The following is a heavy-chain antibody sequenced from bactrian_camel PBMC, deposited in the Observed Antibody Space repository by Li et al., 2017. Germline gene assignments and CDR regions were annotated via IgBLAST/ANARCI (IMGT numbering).Heavy chain of an antibody. CDR2: IDRAGSP. J-gene: IGHJ4*01. CDR1: GYTVQTAY. Sequence: HVQLVESGGGSVQAGGSLTLSCEVSGYTVQTAYMAWFRQAPGKEREGVASIDRAGSPTYTYSVMGRFTISKDNGQNTLYLQMNDLKPEDTAMYYCAADFYNLQLARSYNYWGQGTQVTVS. V-gene: IGHV3S53*01. D-gene: IGHD7*01. CDR3: AADFYNLQLARSYNY.